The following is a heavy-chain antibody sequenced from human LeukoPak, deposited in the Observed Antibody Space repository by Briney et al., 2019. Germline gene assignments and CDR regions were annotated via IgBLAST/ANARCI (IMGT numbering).Heavy chain of an antibody. CDR1: GGSFSGYC. V-gene: IGHV4-34*01. J-gene: IGHJ5*02. Sequence: SETLSLTCAVYGGSFSGYCWSWIRQPPGKGLEWIGEINHSGSTNYNPSLKSRVTISVDTSKNQFSLKLSSVTAADTAVYYCARDASGTYYYGSGSMNWFDPWGQGTLVTVSS. CDR3: ARDASGTYYYGSGSMNWFDP. D-gene: IGHD3-10*01. CDR2: INHSGST.